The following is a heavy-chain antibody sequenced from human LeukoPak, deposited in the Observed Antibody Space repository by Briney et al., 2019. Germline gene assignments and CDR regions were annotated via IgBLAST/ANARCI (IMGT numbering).Heavy chain of an antibody. D-gene: IGHD5-24*01. J-gene: IGHJ4*02. CDR3: ARHGYNYGFDY. Sequence: PGRSLRLSCAASGFTFSNYDVRWVRQAPGKGLEWVAVIWYDGSNKYYVDSVKGRFTISRDISKNTLYLQMNSLSAEDTAVYYCARHGYNYGFDYWGQGTLVTVSS. CDR2: IWYDGSNK. V-gene: IGHV3-33*01. CDR1: GFTFSNYD.